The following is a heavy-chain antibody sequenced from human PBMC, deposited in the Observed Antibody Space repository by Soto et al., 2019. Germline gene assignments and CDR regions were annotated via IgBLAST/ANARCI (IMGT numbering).Heavy chain of an antibody. V-gene: IGHV3-23*01. CDR2: ISGSGGST. D-gene: IGHD6-6*01. J-gene: IGHJ6*02. Sequence: PGGSLRLSCAASGFTFSSYAMSWVRQAPGKGLEWVSAISGSGGSTYYADSVKGRFTISRDNSKNTLYLQMNSLRAEDTAVYYCAKEWGYSSSGTNYYYYYGMDVWGQGTTVTVSS. CDR1: GFTFSSYA. CDR3: AKEWGYSSSGTNYYYYYGMDV.